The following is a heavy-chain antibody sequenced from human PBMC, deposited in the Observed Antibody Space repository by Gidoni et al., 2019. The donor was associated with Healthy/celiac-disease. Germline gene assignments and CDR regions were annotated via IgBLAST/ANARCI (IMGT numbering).Heavy chain of an antibody. V-gene: IGHV3-23*01. CDR2: ISGSGGST. Sequence: EVQLLESGGGLVQPGGSLRLSCAASGFTFSSYAMSWVRQAPGKGLEGVSAISGSGGSTYYADSVKGRFTISRDNSKNTLYLQMNSLRAEDTAVYYCAKAGADFWSGYGEYFDYWGQGTLVTVSS. CDR1: GFTFSSYA. D-gene: IGHD3-3*01. CDR3: AKAGADFWSGYGEYFDY. J-gene: IGHJ4*02.